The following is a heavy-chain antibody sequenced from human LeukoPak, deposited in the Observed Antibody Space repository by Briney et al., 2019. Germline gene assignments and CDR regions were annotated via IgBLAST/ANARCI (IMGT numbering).Heavy chain of an antibody. D-gene: IGHD6-19*01. J-gene: IGHJ4*02. CDR3: ARGPIAVAGRGFDY. V-gene: IGHV1-8*01. CDR1: GYTFTSYD. CDR2: MNPNSGNT. Sequence: ASVKVSFKASGYTFTSYDINWVRQATGQGLEWMGWMNPNSGNTGYAQKFQGRVTMTRNTSISTAYMELSSLRSEDTAVYYCARGPIAVAGRGFDYWGQGTLVTVSS.